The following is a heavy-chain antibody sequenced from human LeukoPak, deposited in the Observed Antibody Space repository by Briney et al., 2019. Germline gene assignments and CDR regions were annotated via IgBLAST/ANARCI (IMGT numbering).Heavy chain of an antibody. D-gene: IGHD6-13*01. CDR3: ARVVGIAAAGPMGY. Sequence: GGSLRLSRAASGFTFDDYGMSWVRQAPGKGLEWVSGINWNGGSTGYADSVKGRFTISRDNAKNSLYLQMNSLRAEDTALYYCARVVGIAAAGPMGYWGQGTLVTVSS. CDR1: GFTFDDYG. J-gene: IGHJ4*02. CDR2: INWNGGST. V-gene: IGHV3-20*04.